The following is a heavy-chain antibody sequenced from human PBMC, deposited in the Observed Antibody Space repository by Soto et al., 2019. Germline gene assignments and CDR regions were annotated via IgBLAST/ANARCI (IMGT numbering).Heavy chain of an antibody. V-gene: IGHV3-9*01. Sequence: GGSLRLSCAASGFTFDDYAMHWVRQAPGKGLEWVSGISWNSGSIGYADSVKGRFTISRDNAKNSLYLQMNSRRAEDTALYYCAKEDIVVVPAAMMSYYYYYMDVWGKGTTVTVSS. J-gene: IGHJ6*03. CDR1: GFTFDDYA. CDR3: AKEDIVVVPAAMMSYYYYYMDV. CDR2: ISWNSGSI. D-gene: IGHD2-2*01.